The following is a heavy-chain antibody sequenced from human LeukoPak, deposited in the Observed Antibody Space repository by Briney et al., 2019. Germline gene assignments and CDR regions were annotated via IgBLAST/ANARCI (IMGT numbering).Heavy chain of an antibody. J-gene: IGHJ3*02. CDR3: ARLLDYDSSGYPDTFDI. CDR2: IYYTGNT. V-gene: IGHV4-59*01. CDR1: GGSISPKY. D-gene: IGHD3-22*01. Sequence: PSETLSLTCTVSGGSISPKYWTWIRQPPGKGLELIGFIYYTGNTNYNPSLKSRVTISIDTSKSHFSLKLSSLTAADTAVYYCARLLDYDSSGYPDTFDIWGQGTMVTVSS.